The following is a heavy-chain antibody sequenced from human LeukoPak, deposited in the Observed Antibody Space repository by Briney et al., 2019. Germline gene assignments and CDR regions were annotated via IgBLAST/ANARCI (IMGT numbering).Heavy chain of an antibody. CDR1: GFTFSSYW. CDR3: ARDRGYYAFDI. D-gene: IGHD2-15*01. J-gene: IGHJ3*02. Sequence: GGSLRLSCAASGFTFSSYWMYWVRQAPGKGLEWVASIKQDESEKYYGDSVKGRFAVSRDNAKNSLFLQMNSLRAEDTAVYYCARDRGYYAFDIWGQGTMVTVSS. V-gene: IGHV3-7*01. CDR2: IKQDESEK.